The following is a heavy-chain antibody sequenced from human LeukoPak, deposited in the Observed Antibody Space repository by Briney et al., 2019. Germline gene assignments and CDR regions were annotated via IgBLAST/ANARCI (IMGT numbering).Heavy chain of an antibody. CDR1: GYTFTSYG. CDR2: ISAYNGNT. CDR3: ARAGDIVVVTAILDY. Sequence: ASVKVSCKASGYTFTSYGISWVRQAPGQGLEWMGWISAYNGNTNYAQKLQGRVTMTTDTSTSTAYMELRSLRSDDTAVYYCARAGDIVVVTAILDYWGQGTLVTVSS. V-gene: IGHV1-18*01. J-gene: IGHJ4*02. D-gene: IGHD2-21*02.